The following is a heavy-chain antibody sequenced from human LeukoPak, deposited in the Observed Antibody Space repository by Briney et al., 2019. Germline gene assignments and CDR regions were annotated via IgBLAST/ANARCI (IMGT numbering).Heavy chain of an antibody. J-gene: IGHJ3*02. CDR1: GGSISSYY. CDR3: ARDLIVVVPAAAALDI. D-gene: IGHD2-2*01. Sequence: PSETLSLTCTVSGGSISSYYWSWIRQPAGKGLEWVGRIYTSGSSNYNPSLKSRVTISVHKSKNQFSLKLSSVTAADTAVYYCARDLIVVVPAAAALDIWGQGTMVTVSS. V-gene: IGHV4-4*07. CDR2: IYTSGSS.